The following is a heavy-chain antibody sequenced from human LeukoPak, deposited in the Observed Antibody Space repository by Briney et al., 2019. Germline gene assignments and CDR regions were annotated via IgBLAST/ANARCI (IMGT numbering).Heavy chain of an antibody. D-gene: IGHD3-22*01. CDR1: GFTFSYYY. CDR2: ISSSSTYT. Sequence: PGGSLRLSCAASGFTFSYYYMTWIRQAPGKGLEWVSYISSSSTYTNYADSVKGRFTISRDNAKNSLYLQMNSLRAEDTAVYYCARLLGGMILAAYWGQGTLVSVSS. J-gene: IGHJ4*02. V-gene: IGHV3-11*03. CDR3: ARLLGGMILAAY.